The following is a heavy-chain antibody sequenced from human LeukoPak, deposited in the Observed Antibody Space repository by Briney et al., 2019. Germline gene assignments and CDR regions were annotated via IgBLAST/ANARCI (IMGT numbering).Heavy chain of an antibody. CDR1: GFTFSSYG. Sequence: PGGSLRLSCAASGFTFSSYGMHWVRQAPGKGLEWVAVIWYDGSNKYYADSVKGRFTISRDNSKNTLYLQMNSLRAEDTAVYYCAKGPIYCSSTSCPPDYWGQGTLVTVSS. CDR2: IWYDGSNK. V-gene: IGHV3-33*06. CDR3: AKGPIYCSSTSCPPDY. D-gene: IGHD2-2*01. J-gene: IGHJ4*02.